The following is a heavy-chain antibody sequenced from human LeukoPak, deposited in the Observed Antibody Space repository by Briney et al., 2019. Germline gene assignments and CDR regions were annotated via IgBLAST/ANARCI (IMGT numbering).Heavy chain of an antibody. CDR1: GYTFTNYG. V-gene: IGHV1-18*01. J-gene: IGHJ4*02. D-gene: IGHD6-19*01. CDR3: ARNSHGYSSAWIQFNFDY. CDR2: INTYNGST. Sequence: ASVKVSCKASGYTFTNYGITWVRQAPGQGLEWMGWINTYNGSTNYVQNLQGRVTMTTDTSTSTAYMELRSLRSDDTAVYYCARNSHGYSSAWIQFNFDYWGQGTLVTVSS.